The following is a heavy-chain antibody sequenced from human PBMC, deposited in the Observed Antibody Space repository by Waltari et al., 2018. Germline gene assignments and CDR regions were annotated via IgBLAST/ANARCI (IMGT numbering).Heavy chain of an antibody. V-gene: IGHV3-48*03. CDR3: ARASIAVEG. CDR2: ISSSGSTI. D-gene: IGHD6-19*01. CDR1: GFPFSSYE. Sequence: EVQLLESGGGLVKPGGSLRLPCQAPGFPFSSYERNWVRQPPGKGLEWVSYISSSGSTIYYADSVKGRFTISRDNAKNSLYLQMNSLRAEDTAVYYCARASIAVEGWGQGTLVTVSS. J-gene: IGHJ4*02.